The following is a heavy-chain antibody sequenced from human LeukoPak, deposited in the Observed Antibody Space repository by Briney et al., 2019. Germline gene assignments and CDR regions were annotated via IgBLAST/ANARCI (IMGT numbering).Heavy chain of an antibody. J-gene: IGHJ4*02. Sequence: GGSLRLSCAASGFTFGDYWISWVRQAPGKGLEWVASIKHDGSEKYFVDSVKGRFTISRDNAKNSLFLQMNSLRAEDTAVYYCAREAFWGQGALVTVSS. CDR1: GFTFGDYW. CDR3: AREAF. V-gene: IGHV3-7*01. CDR2: IKHDGSEK.